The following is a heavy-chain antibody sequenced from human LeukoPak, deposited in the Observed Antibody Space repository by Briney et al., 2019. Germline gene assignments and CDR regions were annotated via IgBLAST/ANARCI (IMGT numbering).Heavy chain of an antibody. CDR1: GFTFSSYG. D-gene: IGHD6-19*01. CDR2: IRYDGSNK. Sequence: GGSLRLSCAASGFTFSSYGMHWVRQAPGKGLEWVAFIRYDGSNKYYADSVKGRFTISRDNSKNTLYLQMNSLRAEDTAVYYCARDGQWLAPDAFDIWGQGTMVTVSS. CDR3: ARDGQWLAPDAFDI. J-gene: IGHJ3*02. V-gene: IGHV3-30*02.